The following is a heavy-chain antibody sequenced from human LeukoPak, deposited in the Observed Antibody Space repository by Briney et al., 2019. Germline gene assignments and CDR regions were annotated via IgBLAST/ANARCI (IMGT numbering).Heavy chain of an antibody. CDR3: ARGITMVRGVPSLHRWTNWFDP. CDR2: INHSGST. CDR1: GGSFSGYY. V-gene: IGHV4-34*01. J-gene: IGHJ5*02. D-gene: IGHD3-10*01. Sequence: SETLSLTCAVYGGSFSGYYWSWIRQPPGKGLEWIGEINHSGSTNYNPSLKSRVTISVDTSKNQFSLKLSSVTAADTAVYYCARGITMVRGVPSLHRWTNWFDPWGQGTLVTVSS.